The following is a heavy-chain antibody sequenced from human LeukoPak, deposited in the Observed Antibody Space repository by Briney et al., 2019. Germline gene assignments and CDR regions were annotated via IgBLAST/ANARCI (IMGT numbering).Heavy chain of an antibody. J-gene: IGHJ4*02. CDR2: ISYDGSNK. V-gene: IGHV3-30*01. D-gene: IGHD3-22*01. Sequence: GGSLRLPCAASRFTFSSYAMHWPRQAPGKGREGLAVISYDGSNKYYVDSVKGRFTISTDNSKNTLYLQMNSLRAEATAVYYCERAKNYYDSSGMGYWGQGTLVTVFS. CDR3: ERAKNYYDSSGMGY. CDR1: RFTFSSYA.